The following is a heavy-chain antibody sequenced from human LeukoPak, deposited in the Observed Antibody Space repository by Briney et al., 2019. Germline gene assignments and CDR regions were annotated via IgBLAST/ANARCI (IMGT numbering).Heavy chain of an antibody. J-gene: IGHJ3*02. CDR1: GGSISSYY. CDR3: ARHRLDYGDAFDI. V-gene: IGHV4-59*08. CDR2: IYYSGST. D-gene: IGHD4-17*01. Sequence: SETLSLTCTVSGGSISSYYWSWIRQPPGKGLEWIGYIYYSGSTNYNPSLKSRVTISVDTSKNQFSLKLSSMTAADTAVYYCARHRLDYGDAFDIWGQGTMVTVSS.